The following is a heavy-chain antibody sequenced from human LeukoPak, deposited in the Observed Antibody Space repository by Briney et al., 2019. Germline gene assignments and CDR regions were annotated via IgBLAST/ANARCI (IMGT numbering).Heavy chain of an antibody. Sequence: GGSLRLSCAASGFTFSSYWMSWVRQAPGKGLEWVAVISYDGSNKYYADSVKGRFTISRDNSKNTLYLQMNSLRAEDTAVYYCARETNYYDILTGPPGAFDIWGQGTMVTVSS. CDR2: ISYDGSNK. CDR1: GFTFSSYW. D-gene: IGHD3-9*01. J-gene: IGHJ3*02. CDR3: ARETNYYDILTGPPGAFDI. V-gene: IGHV3-30*03.